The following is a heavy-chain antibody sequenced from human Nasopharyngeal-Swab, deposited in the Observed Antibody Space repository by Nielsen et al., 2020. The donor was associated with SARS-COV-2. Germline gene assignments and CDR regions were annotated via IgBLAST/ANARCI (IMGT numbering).Heavy chain of an antibody. Sequence: GGSLRLSCAASGFTFSFYEMNWVRQAPGKGLEWVAFIGGGGDTIFYADSVKGRFTISRDDAKNSLYLQLNTLRVEDTAVYYCVRELDYFDSWGQGTLVTVSS. CDR1: GFTFSFYE. CDR3: VRELDYFDS. CDR2: IGGGGDTI. V-gene: IGHV3-48*03. J-gene: IGHJ4*02. D-gene: IGHD1-1*01.